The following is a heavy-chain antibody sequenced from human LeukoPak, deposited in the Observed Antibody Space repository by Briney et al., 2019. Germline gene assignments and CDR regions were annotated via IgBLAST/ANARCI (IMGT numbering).Heavy chain of an antibody. CDR2: KYYSGSA. J-gene: IGHJ3*01. D-gene: IGHD2-2*01. V-gene: IGHV4-31*03. CDR1: GVSISDGRYY. CDR3: ATPYCSGISCLDVFNV. Sequence: SETLSLTCNVSGVSISDGRYYWAWIRHRPGKGLEWLGYKYYSGSAKYNPSLKSRLTISIDTPENQFSLHLTSVTAADTAIYYCATPYCSGISCLDVFNVWGQGTLVSVSS.